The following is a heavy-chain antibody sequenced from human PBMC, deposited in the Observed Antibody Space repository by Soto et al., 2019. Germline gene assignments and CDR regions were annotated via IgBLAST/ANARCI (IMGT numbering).Heavy chain of an antibody. CDR1: GFSLSTSGVG. Sequence: QITLKESGPTLVKPTQTLTLTCTFSGFSLSTSGVGVGWIRQPPGKALEWLALIYWDDDKRYSPSLKSRLTITKDTSKNQVVLTMTNMDPVDTATYYCAHSDHTYYDILTGYYTRYYFDYWGQGTLASVSS. V-gene: IGHV2-5*02. CDR2: IYWDDDK. D-gene: IGHD3-9*01. CDR3: AHSDHTYYDILTGYYTRYYFDY. J-gene: IGHJ4*02.